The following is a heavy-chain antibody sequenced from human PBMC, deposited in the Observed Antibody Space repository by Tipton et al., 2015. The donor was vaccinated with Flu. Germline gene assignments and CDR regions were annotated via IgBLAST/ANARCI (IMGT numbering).Heavy chain of an antibody. CDR1: GDSIGSRYL. Sequence: GLVKPSETLSLTCSVSGDSIGSRYLWGWIRQPPGKGLEWIGNICPGSPYYNPSLKSRVSMSVDRSKNELSLGLTSVTAADTAVYFCARRDFSNYVSEPKNWFNVWGQGALVTVSS. CDR3: ARRDFSNYVSEPKNWFNV. D-gene: IGHD4-11*01. CDR2: ICPGSP. J-gene: IGHJ5*02. V-gene: IGHV4-38-2*01.